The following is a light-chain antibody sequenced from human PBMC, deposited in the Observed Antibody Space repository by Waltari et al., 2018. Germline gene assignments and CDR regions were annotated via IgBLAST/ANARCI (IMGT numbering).Light chain of an antibody. CDR3: QHYERLPAT. CDR2: GAS. J-gene: IGKJ1*01. V-gene: IGKV3-20*01. CDR1: QSISRA. Sequence: EIVLTQSPATLSLSPGVRATLSCRASQSISRALAWYQQKPGQAPRLLIYGASSRATGIPDRFSGSGSGTDFSLTIGRLEPEDFAVYYCQHYERLPATFGQGTKVEIK.